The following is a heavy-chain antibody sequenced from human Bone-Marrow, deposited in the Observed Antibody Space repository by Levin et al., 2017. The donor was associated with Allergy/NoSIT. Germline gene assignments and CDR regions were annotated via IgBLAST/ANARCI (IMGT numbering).Heavy chain of an antibody. J-gene: IGHJ4*02. CDR3: TTELYCSSTTCGGTFDL. CDR1: GFTFINAW. Sequence: GGSLRLSCAASGFTFINAWMSWVRQAPGKGLEWVGRIKSKTDGGTTDYAAPVKGRFTISRDDSKNTLYLQMNSLKTEDTAMYYCTTELYCSSTTCGGTFDLWGQGTLVTVSS. CDR2: IKSKTDGGTT. D-gene: IGHD2-2*01. V-gene: IGHV3-15*01.